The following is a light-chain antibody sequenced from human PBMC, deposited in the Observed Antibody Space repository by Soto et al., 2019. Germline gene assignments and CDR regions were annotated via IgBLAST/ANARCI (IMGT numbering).Light chain of an antibody. Sequence: QSVLTQPPSASGTPGQRVTISCSGSSSNIGSNYVYWYQQLPGTAPKLLIYRNNQRPSGVPFRFSGSKSGTSASLAISGLRSEDEADYYCAAWDDSLSGVFGGGTQLTVL. CDR3: AAWDDSLSGV. CDR2: RNN. CDR1: SSNIGSNY. V-gene: IGLV1-47*01. J-gene: IGLJ2*01.